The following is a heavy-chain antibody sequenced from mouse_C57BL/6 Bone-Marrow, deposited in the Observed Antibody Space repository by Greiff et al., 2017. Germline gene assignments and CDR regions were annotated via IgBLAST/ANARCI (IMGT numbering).Heavy chain of an antibody. V-gene: IGHV3-6*01. CDR2: ISYDGSN. J-gene: IGHJ2*01. Sequence: EVKLMESGPGLVKPSQYLSLTCSVTGYSITSGYYWNWIRQFPGNKLEWMGYISYDGSNNYNPSLKNRISITRDTSKNQFFLKLNSVTTEDTATYYCAKGLTTVVATDYWGQGTTLTVSS. D-gene: IGHD1-1*01. CDR3: AKGLTTVVATDY. CDR1: GYSITSGYY.